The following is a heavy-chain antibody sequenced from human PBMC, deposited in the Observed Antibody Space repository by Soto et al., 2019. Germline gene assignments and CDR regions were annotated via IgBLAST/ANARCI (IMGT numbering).Heavy chain of an antibody. CDR3: ARLPVDTVTSLDY. CDR2: INSDGSSI. Sequence: EVQLVESGGDLVQPGGFLRLSCATSGFTFSRYWMHWVRQVPGKGLVWVSRINSDGSSISYSASVKGRFTISRDNAKNTLYLQINSLRVEDSAVYYCARLPVDTVTSLDYWGQGTLVTVSS. D-gene: IGHD5-18*01. J-gene: IGHJ4*02. CDR1: GFTFSRYW. V-gene: IGHV3-74*01.